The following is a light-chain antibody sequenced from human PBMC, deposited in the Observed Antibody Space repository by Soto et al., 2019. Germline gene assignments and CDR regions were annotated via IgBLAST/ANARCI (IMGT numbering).Light chain of an antibody. CDR2: EVN. J-gene: IGLJ2*01. V-gene: IGLV2-14*01. CDR3: TSYTTTTTPVV. Sequence: QSALTQPASVSGSPGQSITISCTGTSSDVGGYDYVSWYQQHPGKAPKLLILEVNNRPSGVSHRFSASKSGNTASLTISGLQPEDEADYYCTSYTTTTTPVVFGGGTKLTVL. CDR1: SSDVGGYDY.